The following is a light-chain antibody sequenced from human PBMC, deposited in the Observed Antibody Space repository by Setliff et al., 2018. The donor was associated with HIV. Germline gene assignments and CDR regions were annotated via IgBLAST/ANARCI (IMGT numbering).Light chain of an antibody. CDR1: SSDVGGYNY. Sequence: QSALTQPPSASGSPGQSVTISCTGSSSDVGGYNYVSWYQQHPGKAPKLMIYAVSKRPSGVPDRFSGSRSANTASLTISGLQAEDEADYYCSSYTSSIPLYVFGTGTKVTVL. CDR2: AVS. J-gene: IGLJ1*01. CDR3: SSYTSSIPLYV. V-gene: IGLV2-8*01.